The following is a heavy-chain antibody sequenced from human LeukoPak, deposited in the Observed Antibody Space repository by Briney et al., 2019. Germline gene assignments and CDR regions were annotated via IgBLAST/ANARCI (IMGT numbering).Heavy chain of an antibody. V-gene: IGHV4-34*01. J-gene: IGHJ4*02. CDR3: AREGVYGDYEVSDY. Sequence: SETLSLTCAVYGGSFSGYYWSWIRQPPGKGLEWIGEINHSGSTNYNPSLKSRVTISEDTSKNQFSLKLSSVTAADTAVYYCAREGVYGDYEVSDYWGQGTLVTVSS. CDR2: INHSGST. D-gene: IGHD4-17*01. CDR1: GGSFSGYY.